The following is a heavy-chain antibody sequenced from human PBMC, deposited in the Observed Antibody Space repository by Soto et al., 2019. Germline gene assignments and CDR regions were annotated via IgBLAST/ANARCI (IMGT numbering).Heavy chain of an antibody. CDR1: GGSISSGGYY. Sequence: QVQLQESGPGLVKPSQTLSLTCTVSGGSISSGGYYWSWIRQHPGKGLAWIGYIYYSGSTYYNPSLKSRVTISVDTSKNHFSLKLSSVTAADTAVYYCARELLVVAATTRIYYFDYWGQGTLVTVSS. V-gene: IGHV4-31*03. CDR2: IYYSGST. D-gene: IGHD2-15*01. J-gene: IGHJ4*02. CDR3: ARELLVVAATTRIYYFDY.